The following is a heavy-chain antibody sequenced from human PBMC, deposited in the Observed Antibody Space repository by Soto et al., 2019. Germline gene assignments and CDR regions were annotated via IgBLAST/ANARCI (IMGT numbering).Heavy chain of an antibody. CDR1: GGSISSSSYY. V-gene: IGHV4-39*01. D-gene: IGHD1-20*01. CDR3: ARYNGGWYYGMDV. Sequence: SETLSLTCTVSGGSISSSSYYWGWIRQPPGKGLEWIGSIYYSGSTYYNPSLKSRVTISVDTSKNQFSLKLSSVTAADTAVYYCARYNGGWYYGMDVWGQGTTVTVSS. CDR2: IYYSGST. J-gene: IGHJ6*02.